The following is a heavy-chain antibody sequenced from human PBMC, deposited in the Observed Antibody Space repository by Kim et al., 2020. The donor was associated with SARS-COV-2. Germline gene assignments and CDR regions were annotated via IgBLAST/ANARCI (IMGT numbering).Heavy chain of an antibody. CDR1: GGSFSGYY. D-gene: IGHD3-10*01. CDR3: ARGGAVLLWFGELIRDNWFDT. J-gene: IGHJ5*02. Sequence: SETLSLTCAVYGGSFSGYYWSWIRQPPGKGLEWIGEINHSGSTNYNPSLKSRVTISVDTSKNQFSLKLSSVTAADTAVYYCARGGAVLLWFGELIRDNWFDTWGQGTLVTVSS. CDR2: INHSGST. V-gene: IGHV4-34*01.